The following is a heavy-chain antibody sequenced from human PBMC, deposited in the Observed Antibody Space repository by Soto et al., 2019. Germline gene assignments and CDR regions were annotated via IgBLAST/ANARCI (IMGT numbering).Heavy chain of an antibody. J-gene: IGHJ5*02. CDR3: ARGPTTAEFRGAASRVSWFDP. CDR1: GGSISSDDYS. CDR2: IYHTGTA. V-gene: IGHV4-30-2*01. D-gene: IGHD1-1*01. Sequence: SETLSLTCVVSGGSISSDDYSWSWIRQPPGQGLEWIGYIYHTGTASYNASLKSRVTISVDTSKNQFSLKLTSVTAADTAIYYCARGPTTAEFRGAASRVSWFDPWGQGALVTVSS.